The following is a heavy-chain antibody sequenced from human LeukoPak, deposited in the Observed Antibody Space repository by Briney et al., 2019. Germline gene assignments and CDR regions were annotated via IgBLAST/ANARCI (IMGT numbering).Heavy chain of an antibody. CDR2: IKQDGSEK. V-gene: IGHV3-7*01. J-gene: IGHJ4*02. CDR3: AREYYDSSGYYHGWH. CDR1: GFTFSSYW. Sequence: GGSLRLSCSTSGFTFSSYWMSWVRQAPGKGLEWVANIKQDGSEKYYVDSVKGRFTISRDNAKDSLFLQMNSLRADDTAVYYCAREYYDSSGYYHGWHWDQGALVTVSS. D-gene: IGHD3-22*01.